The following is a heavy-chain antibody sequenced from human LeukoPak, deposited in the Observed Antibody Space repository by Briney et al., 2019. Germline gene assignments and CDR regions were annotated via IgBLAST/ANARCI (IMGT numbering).Heavy chain of an antibody. CDR2: ISSSSSTI. V-gene: IGHV3-48*02. CDR1: GFTFSSYS. Sequence: PGGSLRLSCAASGFTFSSYSMNWVRQAPGKGLEWVSYISSSSSTIYYADSVKGRFTISRDNAKNSLYLQMNSLRDEDTAVYYCARDPRDIVVVVAATYYNWFDPWGQGTLVTVSS. CDR3: ARDPRDIVVVVAATYYNWFDP. J-gene: IGHJ5*02. D-gene: IGHD2-15*01.